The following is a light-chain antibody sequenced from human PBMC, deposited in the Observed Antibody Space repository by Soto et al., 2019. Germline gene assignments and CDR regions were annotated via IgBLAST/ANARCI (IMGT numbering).Light chain of an antibody. Sequence: EIVLTHSPATLSLSPGERATLSCWASQSVSNSLAWYQQRPGQSPRLLIYDVSTRATGIPARFGGSGSGTDFTLTISSLETEDFAVYYCQQRTNWPLTFGGGTKV. J-gene: IGKJ4*01. CDR1: QSVSNS. V-gene: IGKV3-11*01. CDR3: QQRTNWPLT. CDR2: DVS.